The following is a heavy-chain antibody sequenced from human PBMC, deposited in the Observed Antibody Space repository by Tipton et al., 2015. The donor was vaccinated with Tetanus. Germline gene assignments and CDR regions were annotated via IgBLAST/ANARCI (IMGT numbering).Heavy chain of an antibody. CDR2: ILYGAST. CDR3: ARIHDFLSGHLDF. CDR1: GGSVSSGSYY. Sequence: TLSLTCTVFGGSVSSGSYYWAWIRQPPGKGLEYIGYILYGASTHYNPSLKSRVTVSADPSQNQFSLNLNSVTAADTAVYYCARIHDFLSGHLDFWGQGTLVTVSS. J-gene: IGHJ4*02. V-gene: IGHV4-61*01. D-gene: IGHD3-3*01.